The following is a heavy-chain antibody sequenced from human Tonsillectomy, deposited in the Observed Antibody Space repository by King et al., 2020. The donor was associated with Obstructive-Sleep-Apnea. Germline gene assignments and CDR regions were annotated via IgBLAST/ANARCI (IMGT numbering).Heavy chain of an antibody. CDR3: ARPYNWNDQAPFDY. J-gene: IGHJ4*02. CDR2: ISYDGSNK. Sequence: QVQLVESGVGVVQPGRSLRLSCAACGFTFSSYAMHWVRQAPGKGLEGVAVISYDGSNKYYADSVKGRFTISRDTSKNTLYLQMNSLRAEDTAVYYCARPYNWNDQAPFDYWGQGTLVTVSS. CDR1: GFTFSSYA. V-gene: IGHV3-30*04. D-gene: IGHD1-20*01.